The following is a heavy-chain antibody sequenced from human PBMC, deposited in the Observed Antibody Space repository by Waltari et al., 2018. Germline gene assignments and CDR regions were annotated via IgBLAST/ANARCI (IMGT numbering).Heavy chain of an antibody. Sequence: QVQLVESGGGVVQPGRSLRLSCAASGFTFSSYAMHWVRQAPGKGLEWVAVISYDGSNKYYADSGKGRFTISRDNSKNTLYLQMNSLRAEDTAVYYCARGYSSSWHYFDYWGQGTLVTVSS. D-gene: IGHD6-13*01. V-gene: IGHV3-30*04. CDR1: GFTFSSYA. CDR3: ARGYSSSWHYFDY. CDR2: ISYDGSNK. J-gene: IGHJ4*02.